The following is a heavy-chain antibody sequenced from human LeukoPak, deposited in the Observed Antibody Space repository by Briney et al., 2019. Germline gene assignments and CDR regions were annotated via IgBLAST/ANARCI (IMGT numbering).Heavy chain of an antibody. D-gene: IGHD3-10*01. Sequence: GASVKVSCKASGYTFTSYDINWVRQATGQGLEWMGWMNPNSGNTGYAQKFQGRVTMTRNTSISTAYMELSSLRSEDTAVYYCASRPMVRGVIHYYYGMDVWGQGTTVTVSS. CDR2: MNPNSGNT. CDR3: ASRPMVRGVIHYYYGMDV. CDR1: GYTFTSYD. J-gene: IGHJ6*02. V-gene: IGHV1-8*01.